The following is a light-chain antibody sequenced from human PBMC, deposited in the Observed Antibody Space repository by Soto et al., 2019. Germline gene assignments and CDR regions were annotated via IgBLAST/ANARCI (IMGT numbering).Light chain of an antibody. CDR2: SNS. CDR3: PSYASSLSTYV. V-gene: IGLV1-40*01. J-gene: IGLJ1*01. Sequence: QSVLTQPPSVSGAPGQRVTISCSGSRSNIGAGYDVHWYQQFPGTAPKLFIYSNSNRPSGVPDRFSGSKSGTSASLAITGLQAEDEADYYCPSYASSLSTYVFGTRTKVTVL. CDR1: RSNIGAGYD.